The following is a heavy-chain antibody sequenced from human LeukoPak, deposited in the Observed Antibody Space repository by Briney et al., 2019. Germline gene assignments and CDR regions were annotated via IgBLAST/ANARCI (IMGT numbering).Heavy chain of an antibody. CDR1: GFTVSSNY. Sequence: EGSLRLSCAASGFTVSSNYMSWVRQAPGKGLEWVSVIYSGGSTYYADSVKGRFTISRHNSKNTLYLQMNSLRAEDTAVYYCARVASGTTVTTPMSYFDYWGQGTLVTVSS. D-gene: IGHD4-17*01. J-gene: IGHJ4*02. V-gene: IGHV3-53*04. CDR2: IYSGGST. CDR3: ARVASGTTVTTPMSYFDY.